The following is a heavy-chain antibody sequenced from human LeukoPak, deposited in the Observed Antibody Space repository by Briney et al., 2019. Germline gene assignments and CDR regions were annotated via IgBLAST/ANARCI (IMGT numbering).Heavy chain of an antibody. CDR2: MNPNSGNT. V-gene: IGHV1-8*03. CDR1: GYTFTSYD. D-gene: IGHD6-6*01. CDR3: AKVPIIAARCQSSYYYYMDV. Sequence: ASVKVACKASGYTFTSYDINWVRQATGQGLEWMGRMNPNSGNTGYAQKFQGRVTITRNTSISTAYMELSSLRSEDTAVYYGAKVPIIAARCQSSYYYYMDVWGKGTTVTVSS. J-gene: IGHJ6*03.